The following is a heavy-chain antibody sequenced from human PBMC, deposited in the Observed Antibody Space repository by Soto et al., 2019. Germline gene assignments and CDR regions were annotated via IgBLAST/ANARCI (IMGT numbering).Heavy chain of an antibody. V-gene: IGHV3-30*18. D-gene: IGHD3-10*01. CDR2: SSYDGRET. J-gene: IGHJ4*02. CDR1: DFDFSSYG. CDR3: AKATVRGVITPDFDY. Sequence: GGSLRLSSAASDFDFSSYGIHWVRQSPGKGLEWVAASSYDGRETFYADSAKGRFTVSKEMSKNTAFLQMNALRAEDTALYYCAKATVRGVITPDFDYWGQGTLVTVSS.